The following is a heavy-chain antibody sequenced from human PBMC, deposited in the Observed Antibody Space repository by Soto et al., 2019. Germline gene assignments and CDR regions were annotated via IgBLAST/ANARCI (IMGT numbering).Heavy chain of an antibody. Sequence: QVQLVESGGGGVQPGTSLRLSCAASGFTFSNYGMHWVRQAPGKGPEWVAVIWYDGINKYSADSVKGRFTISRDNSRNAVFLQMNSLRVEDTAVYYCARDYQWSIDYWGQGTLVTVSS. V-gene: IGHV3-33*01. D-gene: IGHD2-15*01. CDR1: GFTFSNYG. CDR3: ARDYQWSIDY. CDR2: IWYDGINK. J-gene: IGHJ4*02.